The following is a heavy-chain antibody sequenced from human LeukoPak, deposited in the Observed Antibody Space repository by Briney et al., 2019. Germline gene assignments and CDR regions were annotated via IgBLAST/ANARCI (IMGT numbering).Heavy chain of an antibody. CDR3: ALDIVATIGQYNWFDP. D-gene: IGHD5-12*01. J-gene: IGHJ5*02. CDR2: IIPIFGTA. CDR1: GGTFSSYA. Sequence: ASVKVPCKASGGTFSSYAISWVRQAPGQGLEWMGKIIPIFGTANYAQKFQGRVTITTDESTSTAYMELSSLRSEDTAVYYCALDIVATIGQYNWFDPWGQGTLVTVSS. V-gene: IGHV1-69*05.